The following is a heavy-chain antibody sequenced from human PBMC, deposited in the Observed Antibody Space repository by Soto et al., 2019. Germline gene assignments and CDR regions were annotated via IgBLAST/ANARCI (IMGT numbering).Heavy chain of an antibody. D-gene: IGHD2-2*02. V-gene: IGHV5-51*01. CDR3: ARIYCSSTSSYIGTNYFDY. CDR1: VYSFTSYW. CDR2: IYPGDSDT. Sequence: GSSLKISCKVSVYSFTSYWIGWVRQMPGKDLEWMGIIYPGDSDTRYSPSFQGQVTLSADKSVSTSYLQWSSLKAPDTAIYYCARIYCSSTSSYIGTNYFDYWGQGTLVTVSS. J-gene: IGHJ4*02.